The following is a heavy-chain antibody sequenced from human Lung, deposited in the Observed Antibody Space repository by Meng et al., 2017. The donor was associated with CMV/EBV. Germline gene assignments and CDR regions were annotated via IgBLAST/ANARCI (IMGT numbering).Heavy chain of an antibody. J-gene: IGHJ4*02. CDR3: ARGINGGCGD. CDR1: GDIVATNSAA. Sequence: LHQTGPGLWRPSQTLSRTCATSGDIVATNSAAWHWIMQSPSRGLEWLGRTYYRSKWYHEYAVSVKSRITISPDTPKNQFSLQLNSMTPEDTAVYYCARGINGGCGDWGQGTLVTVSS. D-gene: IGHD4-23*01. CDR2: TYYRSKWYH. V-gene: IGHV6-1*02.